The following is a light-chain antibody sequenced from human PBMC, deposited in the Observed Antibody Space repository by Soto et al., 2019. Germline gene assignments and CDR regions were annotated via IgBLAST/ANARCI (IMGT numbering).Light chain of an antibody. V-gene: IGLV1-44*01. CDR2: SNN. CDR1: SSNIGSNT. Sequence: QSVLTQPPSASGTPGQRVTISCSGSSSNIGSNTVNWYQQLPGTAPKLLIYSNNQRPSGVPDRFSGSKSGTSASLAISGLQSEDEADYYGAAWDDSLLRVVFGGGTKLTVL. J-gene: IGLJ2*01. CDR3: AAWDDSLLRVV.